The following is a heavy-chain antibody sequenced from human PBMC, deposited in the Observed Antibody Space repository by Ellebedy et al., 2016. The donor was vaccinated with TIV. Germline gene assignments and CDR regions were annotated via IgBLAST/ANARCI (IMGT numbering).Heavy chain of an antibody. V-gene: IGHV1-3*01. J-gene: IGHJ4*02. CDR3: ARGYSYEFDY. Sequence: AASVKVSCKPSGYIFTTYAMHWVRQAPGQSLEWMGWINLGIGDTKYSQNFQGRLTITSDASASTVYMELSSLRSGYTAVYFCARGYSYEFDYWGQGTLVTVSS. D-gene: IGHD5-18*01. CDR2: INLGIGDT. CDR1: GYIFTTYA.